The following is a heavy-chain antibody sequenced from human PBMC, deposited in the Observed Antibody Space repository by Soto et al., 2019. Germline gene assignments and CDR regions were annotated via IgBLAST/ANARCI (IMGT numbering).Heavy chain of an antibody. J-gene: IGHJ6*03. D-gene: IGHD6-6*01. CDR1: GGTFSSYA. Sequence: ASVKVSCKASGGTFSSYAISWVRQAPGQGLEWMGWISAYNGTTNYAQKLQGRVTMTTDTSTSTAYMELRSLRSDDTAVYYCARAISSNSSSSYSYYYYYMDVWGKGTTVTVSS. CDR3: ARAISSNSSSSYSYYYYYMDV. V-gene: IGHV1-18*01. CDR2: ISAYNGTT.